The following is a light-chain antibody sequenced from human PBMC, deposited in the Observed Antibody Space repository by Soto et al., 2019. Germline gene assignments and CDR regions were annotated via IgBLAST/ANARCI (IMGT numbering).Light chain of an antibody. V-gene: IGKV3-20*01. CDR2: GAS. J-gene: IGKJ1*01. CDR1: QSVSSSY. CDR3: QQYGSSPLT. Sequence: EIVLTQSPGTLSLSPGERATLSCRASQSVSSSYLAWYQQKPGQAPRLLIYGASSRAPCIPDRFSGSGSGTDFTLTISKLEPEDFAVYYCQQYGSSPLTFGQGTKVEIK.